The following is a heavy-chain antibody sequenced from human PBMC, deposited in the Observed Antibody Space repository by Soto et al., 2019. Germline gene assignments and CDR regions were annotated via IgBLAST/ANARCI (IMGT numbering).Heavy chain of an antibody. Sequence: ETLSLTCTVSGGSISSYYWSWIRQPPGKGLEWIGYISYSGSTNYNPPLKSRVTISVDTSKNQLSLKLSSVTAADTAVYYCARVGRYYDSSGYSVDFWGQGTLVTVSS. CDR1: GGSISSYY. D-gene: IGHD3-22*01. V-gene: IGHV4-59*01. J-gene: IGHJ4*02. CDR2: ISYSGST. CDR3: ARVGRYYDSSGYSVDF.